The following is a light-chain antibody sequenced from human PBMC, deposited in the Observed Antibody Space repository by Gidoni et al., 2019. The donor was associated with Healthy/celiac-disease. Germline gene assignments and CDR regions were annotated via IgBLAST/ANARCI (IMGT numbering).Light chain of an antibody. CDR2: GKN. CDR3: NSRDSSGNHMEV. Sequence: SSELTQDPAVSVALGQTVRITCQGDSLRSYYASCYQQKPGQAPVLVIYGKNNRPSGIPDRFSGSSSGNTASLTITGAQAEDEADYYCNSRDSSGNHMEVFGGGTKLTVL. V-gene: IGLV3-19*01. J-gene: IGLJ2*01. CDR1: SLRSYY.